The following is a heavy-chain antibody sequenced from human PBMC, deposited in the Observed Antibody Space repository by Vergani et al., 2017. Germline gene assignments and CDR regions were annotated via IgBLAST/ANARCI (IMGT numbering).Heavy chain of an antibody. Sequence: EVQLVESGGGLVKPGGSLRLSCAASGFTFSNAWMSWVRQAPGKGLEWVSAISGSGGSTYYADSVKGRFTISRDNSKNTLYLQMNSLRAEDTAVYYCAKDPGLRFLEWFGYFDYWGQGTLVTVSS. V-gene: IGHV3-23*04. D-gene: IGHD3-3*01. CDR3: AKDPGLRFLEWFGYFDY. CDR1: GFTFSNAW. J-gene: IGHJ4*02. CDR2: ISGSGGST.